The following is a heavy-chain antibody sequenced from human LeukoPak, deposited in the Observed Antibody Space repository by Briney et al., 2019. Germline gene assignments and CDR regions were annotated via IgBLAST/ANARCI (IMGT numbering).Heavy chain of an antibody. V-gene: IGHV4-39*07. CDR3: AREMYDSGGYRVSYFDF. CDR1: GGSISSTTYY. J-gene: IGHJ4*02. D-gene: IGHD3-22*01. Sequence: SETLSLTCTVSGGSISSTTYYWGWIRQPPGKGLEWIASMHYSGSTYYNPSLNNRVTRSIDTSKNQFSMKLSSVTAADTAVYYCAREMYDSGGYRVSYFDFWGQGILVTVSS. CDR2: MHYSGST.